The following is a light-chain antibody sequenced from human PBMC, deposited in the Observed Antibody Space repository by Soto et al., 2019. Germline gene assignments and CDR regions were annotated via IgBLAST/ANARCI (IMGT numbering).Light chain of an antibody. Sequence: DIQMTQSPSTLSASVGDRVTITCRASQSISSWLAWYQQKPGKAPKLLIYKASSLESGVPSRFSGSGSGTEFTLTISSLQPDDFATYYCQQYTSYSGTFGQGTKVEIK. CDR1: QSISSW. J-gene: IGKJ1*01. CDR3: QQYTSYSGT. V-gene: IGKV1-5*03. CDR2: KAS.